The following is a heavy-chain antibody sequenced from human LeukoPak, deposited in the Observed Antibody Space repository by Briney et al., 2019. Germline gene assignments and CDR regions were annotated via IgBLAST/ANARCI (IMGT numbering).Heavy chain of an antibody. CDR2: IRSKAYGWTT. CDR3: NRTTYYYDC. J-gene: IGHJ4*02. Sequence: GGSLRLSCTASGFTFGDYAMSWFRQAPGKGLEWVGFIRSKAYGWTTEYAASVKGRFTISRDDSKSIAYLQKNSLKTEKAAVYYCNRTTYYYDCWGQGTLVTVSS. CDR1: GFTFGDYA. V-gene: IGHV3-49*03. D-gene: IGHD1-1*01.